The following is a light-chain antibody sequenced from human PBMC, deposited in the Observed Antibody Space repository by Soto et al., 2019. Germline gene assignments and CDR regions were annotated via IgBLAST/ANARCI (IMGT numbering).Light chain of an antibody. CDR3: AAGDDSLNGWV. J-gene: IGLJ3*02. Sequence: QSVLTQPPSASGTPGQRVTISCSGSSSNIGGNFVNWYQHLPGTAPKLLIYANLQRPSGVPDRFSGSKSGTSASLAISGVQSEDQADYYCAAGDDSLNGWVFGGGTKVTVL. CDR1: SSNIGGNF. CDR2: ANL. V-gene: IGLV1-44*01.